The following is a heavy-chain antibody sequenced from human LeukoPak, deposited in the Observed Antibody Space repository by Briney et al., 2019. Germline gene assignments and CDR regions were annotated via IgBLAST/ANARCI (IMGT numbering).Heavy chain of an antibody. CDR3: ARTEDYYGSEPYYFDY. CDR1: GFSFSSYN. J-gene: IGHJ4*02. Sequence: GGSLRLSCAASGFSFSSYNMNWVRQAPGKGLEWVSYSTSSGIIIYHADSVKGRFTISRDNAKNSLYLQMNSLRAEDTAVYYCARTEDYYGSEPYYFDYWGQGTLVTVSS. D-gene: IGHD3-10*01. CDR2: STSSGIII. V-gene: IGHV3-48*04.